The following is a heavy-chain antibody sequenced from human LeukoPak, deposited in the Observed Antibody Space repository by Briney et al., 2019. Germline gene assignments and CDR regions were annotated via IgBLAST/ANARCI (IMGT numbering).Heavy chain of an antibody. J-gene: IGHJ4*02. CDR1: GYSFTSYW. V-gene: IGHV5-51*01. CDR3: ARRHRRSATHDLLDY. Sequence: GESLKISCQVSGYSFTSYWTAWVRQMPGKGLEWMGVIYPGNSDTRYSPSFQGQVTFSADKSISTAYLQWDSLRASDTTIYFCARRHRRSATHDLLDYWGQGTPVTVSS. D-gene: IGHD2-15*01. CDR2: IYPGNSDT.